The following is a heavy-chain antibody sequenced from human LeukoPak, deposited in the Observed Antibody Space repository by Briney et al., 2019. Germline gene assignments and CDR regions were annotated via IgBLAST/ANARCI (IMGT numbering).Heavy chain of an antibody. CDR1: GFSFSNYW. J-gene: IGHJ4*02. Sequence: GGSLRLSCAASGFSFSNYWMHWVRQAPGKGLLWVSRINSDGSITTYADSVKGRFTISRDNAKNTLYLQMNSLRAEDTAVYYCARENLESWSTIDYWGQGTLVTVSS. D-gene: IGHD3-3*01. V-gene: IGHV3-74*01. CDR3: ARENLESWSTIDY. CDR2: INSDGSIT.